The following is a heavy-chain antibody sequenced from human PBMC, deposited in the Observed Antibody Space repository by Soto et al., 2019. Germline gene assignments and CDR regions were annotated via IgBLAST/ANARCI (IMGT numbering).Heavy chain of an antibody. Sequence: PGGSLSLSCAASGFPFSDYWMYWVRQAPGKGLVCVSRISGSGGSTYYADSVKGRFTISRDNSKNTLYLQMNSLRAEDTAVYYCAKDWHSRITIFGVVIPDVDYWGQGTLVTVSS. CDR1: GFPFSDYW. CDR2: ISGSGGST. D-gene: IGHD3-3*01. V-gene: IGHV3-23*01. J-gene: IGHJ4*02. CDR3: AKDWHSRITIFGVVIPDVDY.